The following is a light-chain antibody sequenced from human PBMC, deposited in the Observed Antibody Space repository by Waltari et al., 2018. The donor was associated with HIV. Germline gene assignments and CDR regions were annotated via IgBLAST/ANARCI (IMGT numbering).Light chain of an antibody. Sequence: DIQMTQSPSPLPASVGDRVTITCRASQGISTYLAWYQHKPGKVPKLLIHAASTLQSGVPSRFSGSGSGTDFTLTITSLQPEDVATYYCQKYNSAPRTFGQGTKVEIK. CDR3: QKYNSAPRT. J-gene: IGKJ1*01. CDR1: QGISTY. CDR2: AAS. V-gene: IGKV1-27*01.